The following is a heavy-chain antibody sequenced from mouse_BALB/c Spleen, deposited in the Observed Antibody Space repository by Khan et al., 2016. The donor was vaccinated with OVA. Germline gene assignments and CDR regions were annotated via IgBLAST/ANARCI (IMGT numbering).Heavy chain of an antibody. CDR1: GYTFTSYW. D-gene: IGHD2-3*01. CDR2: INPITGYT. CDR3: ARAGVYDGYYAWFAY. J-gene: IGHJ3*01. V-gene: IGHV1-7*01. Sequence: QVRLQQSGAELAKPGASVKMSCKASGYTFTSYWMHWVKQRPGQGLVWIGYINPITGYTDYNQRFKDKATLTADQSSSTAYMQLSSPKSEDSAVYHCARAGVYDGYYAWFAYWGQGTLVTVSA.